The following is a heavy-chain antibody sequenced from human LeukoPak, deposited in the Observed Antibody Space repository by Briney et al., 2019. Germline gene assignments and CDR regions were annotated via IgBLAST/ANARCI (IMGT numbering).Heavy chain of an antibody. V-gene: IGHV1-8*01. CDR2: KNPNSGNS. Sequence: GASVKVSCKASGYTFTNYDINWVRQAPGQGLEWMGYKNPNSGNSAYAQKFQGRVTITTDASITTAYMELSGLRSDDTAVYYCARVGNSLNYWGQGTLVTVSS. J-gene: IGHJ4*02. CDR3: ARVGNSLNY. CDR1: GYTFTNYD. D-gene: IGHD2/OR15-2a*01.